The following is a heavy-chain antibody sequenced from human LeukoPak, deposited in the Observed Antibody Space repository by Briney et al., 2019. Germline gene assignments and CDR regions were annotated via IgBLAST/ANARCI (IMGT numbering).Heavy chain of an antibody. CDR2: MNPNSGNT. CDR3: ARGRGYCSGGSCYRWFDP. CDR1: GYTFTSYD. D-gene: IGHD2-15*01. V-gene: IGHV1-8*01. Sequence: ASVNVSCKASGYTFTSYDINWVRQATGQGLEWMGWMNPNSGNTGYAQKFQGRVTMTRNTSISTAYMELSSLRSEDTAVYYCARGRGYCSGGSCYRWFDPWGQGTLVTVSS. J-gene: IGHJ5*02.